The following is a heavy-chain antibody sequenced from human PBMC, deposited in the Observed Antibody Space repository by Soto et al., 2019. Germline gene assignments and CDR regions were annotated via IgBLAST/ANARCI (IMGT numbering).Heavy chain of an antibody. CDR1: GGSISSYY. J-gene: IGHJ3*02. V-gene: IGHV4-59*01. CDR3: ARVLSAYFADDAFDI. D-gene: IGHD3-9*01. CDR2: IYYSGST. Sequence: SETLSLTCTVSGGSISSYYWSWIRQPPGKGLEWIGYIYYSGSTNYNPSLKSRVTISVDTSMNQFSLKLSSVTAADTAVYYCARVLSAYFADDAFDICGQGTMVTVSS.